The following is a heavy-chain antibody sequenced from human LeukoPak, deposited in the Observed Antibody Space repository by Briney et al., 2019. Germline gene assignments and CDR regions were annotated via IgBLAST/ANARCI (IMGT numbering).Heavy chain of an antibody. V-gene: IGHV4-4*07. Sequence: SETLSLTCAVSGYSISSGYYWSWIRQPAGKGLEWIGRIYTSGSTNYNPSLKSRVTMSVDTSKNQFSLKLSSVTAAATAVYYCARDNYGDYDYWGQGTLVTVSS. CDR1: GYSISSGYY. CDR2: IYTSGST. J-gene: IGHJ4*02. CDR3: ARDNYGDYDY. D-gene: IGHD4-17*01.